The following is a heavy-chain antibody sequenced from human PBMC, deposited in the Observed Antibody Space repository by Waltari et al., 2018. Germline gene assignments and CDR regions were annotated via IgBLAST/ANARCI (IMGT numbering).Heavy chain of an antibody. J-gene: IGHJ6*03. CDR3: ARVFRRYDYVWGSYRGGLGPNYYYYYMDV. Sequence: EVQLVESGGGVVRPGGSLRLSCAAPGFTFDDKGMSWVRQAPGKGLEWVPGVNWNGGSTGYADSVKGRFTISRDNAKNSLYLQMNSLRAEDTALYYCARVFRRYDYVWGSYRGGLGPNYYYYYMDVWGKGTTVTVSS. D-gene: IGHD3-16*02. CDR2: VNWNGGST. V-gene: IGHV3-20*04. CDR1: GFTFDDKG.